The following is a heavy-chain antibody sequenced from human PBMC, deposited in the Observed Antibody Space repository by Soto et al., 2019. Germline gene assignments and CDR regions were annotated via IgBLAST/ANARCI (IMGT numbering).Heavy chain of an antibody. CDR3: TTDRPQDMEYYYYGMEV. V-gene: IGHV3-15*01. CDR1: VFTFSNAL. J-gene: IGHJ6*02. CDR2: IRSEADGGTT. D-gene: IGHD2-15*01. Sequence: GGSLRLSCSSSVFTFSNALMSWVRQAPGKGLDWVGRIRSEADGGTTDYAAPVKGRFTISRDDSKNTLYLQMNSLKTEDTAVYHCTTDRPQDMEYYYYGMEVWGQGTTVTV.